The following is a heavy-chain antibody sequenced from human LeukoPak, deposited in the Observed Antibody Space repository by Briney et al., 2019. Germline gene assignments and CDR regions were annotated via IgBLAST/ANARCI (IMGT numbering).Heavy chain of an antibody. CDR1: GFTFSNYA. CDR3: AKRRE. J-gene: IGHJ4*02. CDR2: ISNVGGRT. V-gene: IGHV3-23*01. Sequence: PGGSLRLSCAASGFTFSNYAMTWVRQAPGKGLEWVSVISNVGGRTYYADSVKGRFTISRDTSKNTLYLQMNSLRAEDTAVYYCAKRREWGQGTLVTVSS.